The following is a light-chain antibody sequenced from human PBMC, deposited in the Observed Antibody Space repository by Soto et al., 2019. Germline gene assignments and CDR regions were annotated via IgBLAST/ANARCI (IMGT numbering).Light chain of an antibody. CDR1: QSVSSN. J-gene: IGKJ1*01. V-gene: IGKV3-15*01. CDR3: QQYNNWPRT. CDR2: LAS. Sequence: EIVMTQSPATLSVSPGERATLSCRASQSVSSNLAWYQQKPGQAPRLLIYLASTRATGIPARFSGSGSGTEFTLIISSLQSEDFAVYYCQQYNNWPRTFGQGTKVEIK.